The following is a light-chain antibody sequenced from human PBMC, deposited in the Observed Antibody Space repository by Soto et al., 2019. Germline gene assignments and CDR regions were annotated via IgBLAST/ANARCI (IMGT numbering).Light chain of an antibody. V-gene: IGKV1-5*01. CDR1: QSVSTF. Sequence: DIQMTQSPSTLSASAGDTVTITCRASQSVSTFLAWYQQKPGQAPRLLIYSASIRATDFPARFSGSGSGTEFTLTISCLQSEDFATYYCQQYYSYPPTFGQGTKVDIK. CDR2: SAS. J-gene: IGKJ1*01. CDR3: QQYYSYPPT.